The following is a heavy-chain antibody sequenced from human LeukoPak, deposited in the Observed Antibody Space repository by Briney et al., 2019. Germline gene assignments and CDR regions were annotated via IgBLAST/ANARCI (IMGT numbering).Heavy chain of an antibody. CDR2: IKRDGSEK. J-gene: IGHJ3*02. Sequence: GGSLRLSCAASGFTFSSYWMSWVRQAPGKGLEGVANIKRDGSEKYYVDSVKGRLPISRDNTENSLYLQMNSLRAEDTAFYYCARARDYGSGRANAFDIWGQGTMVTVSS. CDR3: ARARDYGSGRANAFDI. D-gene: IGHD3-10*01. CDR1: GFTFSSYW. V-gene: IGHV3-7*05.